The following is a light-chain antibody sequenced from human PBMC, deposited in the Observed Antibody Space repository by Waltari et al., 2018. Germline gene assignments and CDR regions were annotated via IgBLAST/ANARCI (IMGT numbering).Light chain of an antibody. V-gene: IGKV3-15*01. Sequence: ETVMTQSPATLSVSPGERATLSCRASQSVSSNLAWYQQKPGQAPRLLIYGASTRATGIPASFSGSGSGTECTLTISSLQSEDFAVYYCQQYNNWPPMYTFGQGTKLEI. CDR1: QSVSSN. CDR3: QQYNNWPPMYT. J-gene: IGKJ2*01. CDR2: GAS.